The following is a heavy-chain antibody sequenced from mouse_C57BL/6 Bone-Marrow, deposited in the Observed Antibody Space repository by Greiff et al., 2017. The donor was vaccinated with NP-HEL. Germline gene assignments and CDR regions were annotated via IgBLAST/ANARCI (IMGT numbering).Heavy chain of an antibody. CDR3: ARLKRDY. Sequence: EVKVVESGGDLVKPGGSLKLSCAASGFTFSSYGMSWVRQTPDKRLEWVATISSGGSYTYYPDSVKGRFTISRDNAKNTLYLQMSSLKSEDTAMYYCARLKRDYWGQGTTLTVSS. CDR2: ISSGGSYT. V-gene: IGHV5-6*01. J-gene: IGHJ2*01. CDR1: GFTFSSYG.